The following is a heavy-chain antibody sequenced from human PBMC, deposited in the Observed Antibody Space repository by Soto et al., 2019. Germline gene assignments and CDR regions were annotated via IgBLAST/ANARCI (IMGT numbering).Heavy chain of an antibody. CDR1: GFTFINHG. CDR2: ISYDGSNK. J-gene: IGHJ6*02. Sequence: SMRLSYAASGFTFINHGIHRVRQAPGKGLEWVAVISYDGSNKYYADSVKGRFTISRDNSKNTLYLQMNSLRAEDTAVYYCARDALLWFGELFYYYYGMDVWGQGTTVTVSS. CDR3: ARDALLWFGELFYYYYGMDV. D-gene: IGHD3-10*01. V-gene: IGHV3-30*19.